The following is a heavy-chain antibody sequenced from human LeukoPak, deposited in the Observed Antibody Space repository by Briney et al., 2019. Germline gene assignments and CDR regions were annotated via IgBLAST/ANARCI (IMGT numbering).Heavy chain of an antibody. J-gene: IGHJ5*02. D-gene: IGHD2-15*01. V-gene: IGHV4-59*01. CDR3: ARSRACCSGGSCYNWFDP. CDR1: GGSISSYY. Sequence: PSETLSLTCTVSGGSISSYYWSWIRQPPGKGLEWIGYIYYSGSTNYNPSLKSRVTISVDTSKNQFSLKLSSVTAADTAVYYCARSRACCSGGSCYNWFDPWGQGTLVTVSS. CDR2: IYYSGST.